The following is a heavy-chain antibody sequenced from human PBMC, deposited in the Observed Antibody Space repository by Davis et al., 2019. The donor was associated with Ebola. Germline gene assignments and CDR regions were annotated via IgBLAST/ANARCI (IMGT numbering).Heavy chain of an antibody. J-gene: IGHJ4*02. D-gene: IGHD4-11*01. CDR2: IYYSGST. V-gene: IGHV4-59*12. CDR1: GGSISSYY. Sequence: MPSETLSLTCTVSGGSISSYYWSWIRQPPGKGLEWIGYIYYSGSTYYNPSLKSRVTISVDTSKNQFSLKLSSVTAADTAVYYCARDRGNYGVDYWGQGTLVTVSS. CDR3: ARDRGNYGVDY.